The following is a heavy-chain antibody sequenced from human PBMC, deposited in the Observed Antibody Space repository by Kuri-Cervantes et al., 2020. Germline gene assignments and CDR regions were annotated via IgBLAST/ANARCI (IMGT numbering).Heavy chain of an antibody. CDR1: GYSFIDYY. CDR3: AREQAGRYGSGSPSGHDAFDI. V-gene: IGHV1-2*02. CDR2: INPNSGGT. D-gene: IGHD3-10*01. J-gene: IGHJ3*02. Sequence: ASVTVSCKSSGYSFIDYYIHWVRQAPGQGLEWMGWINPNSGGTDCAQKFQGRVTMTRDTFIRTAYMELSRLRFDDTAVYYRAREQAGRYGSGSPSGHDAFDIWGQGTMVTVSS.